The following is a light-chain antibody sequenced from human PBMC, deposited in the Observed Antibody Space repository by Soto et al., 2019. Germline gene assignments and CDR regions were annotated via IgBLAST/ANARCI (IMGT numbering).Light chain of an antibody. CDR3: QQRYKWPLLT. J-gene: IGKJ4*01. CDR1: QSVSNY. CDR2: DAP. V-gene: IGKV3-11*01. Sequence: EIVLTQSPATLSLSPGETASLSCRASQSVSNYLAWYQQKPGQPPRLLIYDAPNRATGIPPRFSGSGFGTDFTLTISSLEPEDSAVYYCQQRYKWPLLTFGGGTRVEI.